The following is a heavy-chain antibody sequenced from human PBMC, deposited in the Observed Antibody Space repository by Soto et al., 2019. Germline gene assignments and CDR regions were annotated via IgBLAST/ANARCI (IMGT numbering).Heavy chain of an antibody. CDR2: IKQDGSEK. CDR3: AKALGALKYVAFDI. CDR1: GFTFSSYW. J-gene: IGHJ3*02. V-gene: IGHV3-7*01. Sequence: PGGTLRISCAASGFTFSSYWMSWVRQAPGKGLEWVANIKQDGSEKYYVDSVKGRFTISRDNAKNSLYLQMNSLRAEDTAVYYCAKALGALKYVAFDIWGQGTMVTVS. D-gene: IGHD1-26*01.